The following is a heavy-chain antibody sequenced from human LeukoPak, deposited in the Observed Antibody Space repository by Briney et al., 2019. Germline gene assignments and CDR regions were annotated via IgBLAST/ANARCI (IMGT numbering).Heavy chain of an antibody. V-gene: IGHV3-15*01. D-gene: IGHD3-3*01. CDR2: LKSKTDGGTT. CDR1: GFTVSNAW. Sequence: GGSLRLSCAASGFTVSNAWMSWVRQAPGKGLEWVGRLKSKTDGGTTDYAAPVKGRFTISRDDSKNTLYLQTNSLKTEDTAVYYCTAPYDFWSGYPTTWGQGTLVTVSS. J-gene: IGHJ5*02. CDR3: TAPYDFWSGYPTT.